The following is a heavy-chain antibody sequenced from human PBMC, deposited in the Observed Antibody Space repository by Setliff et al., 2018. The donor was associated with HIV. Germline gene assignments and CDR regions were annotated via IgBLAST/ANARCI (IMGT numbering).Heavy chain of an antibody. CDR3: ARDPGDYDRKFDH. CDR2: TFDNGNT. J-gene: IGHJ4*02. CDR1: GGSISFYY. D-gene: IGHD3-22*01. V-gene: IGHV4-59*01. Sequence: SETLSLTCSISGGSISFYYWNWLRQTPGKGLEWSAYTFDNGNTHYNPSLESRVTLSLDTSRNLFSLRLASVTAADTAVYYCARDPGDYDRKFDHWGQGARFTVS.